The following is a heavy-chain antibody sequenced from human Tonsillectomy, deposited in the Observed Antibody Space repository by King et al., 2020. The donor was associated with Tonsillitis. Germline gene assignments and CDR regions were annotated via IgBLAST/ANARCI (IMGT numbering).Heavy chain of an antibody. D-gene: IGHD3-22*01. J-gene: IGHJ3*02. Sequence: VQLQQWGAGLLKPSETLSLTCAVYGGSFSGYYWSWIRQPPGKGLEWIGEINHSGSTNYNPSLKSRVTISVETSKNQFSLKLSSLTAADTAVYYCASGAVVVITGAFDIWGQGTMVTVSS. CDR1: GGSFSGYY. CDR2: INHSGST. CDR3: ASGAVVVITGAFDI. V-gene: IGHV4-34*01.